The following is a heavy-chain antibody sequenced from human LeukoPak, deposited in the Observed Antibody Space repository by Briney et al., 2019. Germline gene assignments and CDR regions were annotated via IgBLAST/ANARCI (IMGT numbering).Heavy chain of an antibody. CDR3: AREVVGATTNFDY. Sequence: PGGSLRLSCAASGFTFSSYWMSWVRQASGKGLEWVANIKQDGSEKYYVDSVKGRFTTSRDNAKNSLYLQMNSLRAEDTAVYYCAREVVGATTNFDYWGQGTLVTVSS. J-gene: IGHJ4*02. V-gene: IGHV3-7*01. CDR2: IKQDGSEK. CDR1: GFTFSSYW. D-gene: IGHD1-26*01.